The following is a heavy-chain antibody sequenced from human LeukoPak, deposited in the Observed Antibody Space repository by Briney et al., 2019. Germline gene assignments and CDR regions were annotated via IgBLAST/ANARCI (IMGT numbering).Heavy chain of an antibody. CDR1: GFTFSSYW. CDR3: ARGGSGLMVYVPPDY. D-gene: IGHD2-8*01. CDR2: IKQDGSEK. V-gene: IGHV3-7*01. Sequence: PGGSLRLSCAASGFTFSSYWMSWVRQAPGKGLEWVANIKQDGSEKYYVDSVKGRFTISRDNAKNTLYLQLNSLRAEDTAVYYCARGGSGLMVYVPPDYCGQGTLVTVSS. J-gene: IGHJ4*02.